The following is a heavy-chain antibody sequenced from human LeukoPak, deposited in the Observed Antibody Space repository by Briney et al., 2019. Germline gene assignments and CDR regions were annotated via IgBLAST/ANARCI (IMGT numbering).Heavy chain of an antibody. CDR3: ARGVLVGATNHLIHDAFDI. D-gene: IGHD1-26*01. J-gene: IGHJ3*02. CDR2: ISYDGNNQ. V-gene: IGHV3-30-3*01. Sequence: PGRSLRLSCAASGFTFSTYAIYWVRQAPGAGLEWVAAISYDGNNQYYADSVKGRFTISRDNSKNTLYLQMDSLRPEDRAVYYCARGVLVGATNHLIHDAFDIWGQGTMVTVSS. CDR1: GFTFSTYA.